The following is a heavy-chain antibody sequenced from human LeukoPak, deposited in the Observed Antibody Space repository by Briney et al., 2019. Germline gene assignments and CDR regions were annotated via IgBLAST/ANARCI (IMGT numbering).Heavy chain of an antibody. J-gene: IGHJ4*02. V-gene: IGHV3-23*01. CDR1: GITLNNYG. Sequence: PGGSLRLSCAVSGITLNNYGVTWVRQAPGKGLKWVAGISDSGGSTKYADSVKGRFTISRDNPKNTLYLQMNSLRAEDTAVYFCAKRGVVIRVILVGFHKEAYYFESWGQGALVTVSS. CDR2: ISDSGGST. CDR3: AKRGVVIRVILVGFHKEAYYFES. D-gene: IGHD3/OR15-3a*01.